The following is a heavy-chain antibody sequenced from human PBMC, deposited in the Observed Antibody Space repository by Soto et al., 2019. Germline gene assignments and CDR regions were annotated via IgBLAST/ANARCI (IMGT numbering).Heavy chain of an antibody. CDR1: GFTFSSYG. J-gene: IGHJ6*03. Sequence: QVQLVESGGGVVQPGRSLRLSCAASGFTFSSYGMHWVRQAPGKGLEWVAVIWYDGSNKYYADSVKGRFTISRDNSKNTLYLQMNSLRAEDTAVYYCAIDLRRYYYMDVWGKGTTVTVSS. CDR3: AIDLRRYYYMDV. CDR2: IWYDGSNK. V-gene: IGHV3-33*01.